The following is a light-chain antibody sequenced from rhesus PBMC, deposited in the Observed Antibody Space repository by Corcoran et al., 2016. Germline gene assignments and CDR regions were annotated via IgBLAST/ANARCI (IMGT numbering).Light chain of an antibody. Sequence: DIQMTQSPSSLPASVGDRVTITCRASPRISSGLAWYQHEPGKAPKLLIYKAPHLQSGVPSRFSGGGSGTDFTLPNSSLHSENCATDYCQQYSSSPWTVGQGTKVEI. CDR1: PRISSG. V-gene: IGKV1-22*01. CDR3: QQYSSSPWT. CDR2: KAP. J-gene: IGKJ1*01.